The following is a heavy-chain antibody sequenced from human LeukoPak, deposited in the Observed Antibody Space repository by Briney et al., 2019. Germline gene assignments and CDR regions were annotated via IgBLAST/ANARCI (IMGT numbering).Heavy chain of an antibody. Sequence: GGSLRLSCTGSGFIFSVSAMHWVRQAPGKGLEWVANIKPDESEKYYVGSVKGRFTISRDNAKNSPYLQMNSLRAEDTAVYYCAKWGPYDILTGRINWGQGTLVTVSS. D-gene: IGHD3-9*01. CDR3: AKWGPYDILTGRIN. CDR2: IKPDESEK. V-gene: IGHV3-7*03. CDR1: GFIFSVSA. J-gene: IGHJ4*02.